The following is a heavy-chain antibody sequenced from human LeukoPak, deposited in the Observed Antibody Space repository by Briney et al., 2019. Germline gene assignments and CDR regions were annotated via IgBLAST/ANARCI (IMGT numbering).Heavy chain of an antibody. CDR2: IKQDGSEK. CDR1: GFTFSSYS. Sequence: PGGSLRLSCAASGFTFSSYSMNWVRQAPGKGLEWVANIKQDGSEKYYVDSVKGRFTISRDNAKNSLYLQMDSLRAEDTAVYYCARDSSGWAYYFDYWGQGTLVTVSS. D-gene: IGHD6-19*01. J-gene: IGHJ4*02. CDR3: ARDSSGWAYYFDY. V-gene: IGHV3-7*01.